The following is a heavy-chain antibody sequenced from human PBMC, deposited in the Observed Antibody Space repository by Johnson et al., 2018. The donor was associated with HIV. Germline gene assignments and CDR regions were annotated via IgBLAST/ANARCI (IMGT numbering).Heavy chain of an antibody. V-gene: IGHV3-13*01. J-gene: IGHJ3*02. Sequence: EVQLVESGGDLVQPGGSLRLSCAASGFTFSRSDMHWVRQGRGKGLEWVSGIASACDTSYPGSVKGRFTVPRENAKNSLYFQMNSLRAGDTAVYNCAKVRFGGNSLGAFDIWGQGTMVTVSS. CDR3: AKVRFGGNSLGAFDI. CDR2: IASACDT. CDR1: GFTFSRSD. D-gene: IGHD4-23*01.